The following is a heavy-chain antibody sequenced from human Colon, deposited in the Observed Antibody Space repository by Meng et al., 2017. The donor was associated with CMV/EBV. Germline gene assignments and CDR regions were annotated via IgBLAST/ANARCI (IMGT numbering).Heavy chain of an antibody. CDR1: GFTFSSYC. CDR2: INSDGSTT. D-gene: IGHD3-10*01. Sequence: GGSLRLSCAASGFTFSSYCMHWVRQAPGKGLVWVSRINSDGSTTTYADSVKGRFTISRDNANSSLFLQMNSLRAEDTAVYYCARDISLWFGELTKYGLDVWGQGTTVTVSS. J-gene: IGHJ6*02. V-gene: IGHV3-74*01. CDR3: ARDISLWFGELTKYGLDV.